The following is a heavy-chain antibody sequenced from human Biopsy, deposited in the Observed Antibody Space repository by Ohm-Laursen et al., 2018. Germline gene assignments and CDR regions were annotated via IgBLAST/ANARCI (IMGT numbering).Heavy chain of an antibody. D-gene: IGHD4-11*01. J-gene: IGHJ2*01. CDR2: ISYDGSGE. V-gene: IGHV3-30*03. CDR3: ARDGKRWDYSTYFSWHFDL. Sequence: SLRLSCAASVFTFTSYAMHWVRQAPGKGLEWVAVISYDGSGEYYADPLQVRFIISRDNPKNTVDLQMNSLRAEDTAVYFCARDGKRWDYSTYFSWHFDLWGRGTLVTVSS. CDR1: VFTFTSYA.